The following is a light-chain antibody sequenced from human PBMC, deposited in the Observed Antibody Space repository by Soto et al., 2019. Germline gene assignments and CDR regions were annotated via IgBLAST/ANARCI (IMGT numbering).Light chain of an antibody. V-gene: IGKV2-28*01. J-gene: IGKJ2*01. CDR3: MQAIESPRT. CDR1: QSLLRSNGYNY. CDR2: VGS. Sequence: DVVMTQSPLSLSVTPGEPAFISCRSSQSLLRSNGYNYLDWYLQKPGQSPQLLIYVGSNRASGVPDRFGGSGSGSDVTLKISRVEAEDVGVYYCMQAIESPRTFGQGTKLEIK.